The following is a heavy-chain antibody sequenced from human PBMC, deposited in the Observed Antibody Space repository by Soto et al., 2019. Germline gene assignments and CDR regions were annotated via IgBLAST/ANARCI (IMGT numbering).Heavy chain of an antibody. V-gene: IGHV3-23*01. CDR1: GFTFSSYA. D-gene: IGHD3-3*01. CDR3: AKRGYDFWSGYPFDY. Sequence: GGSLRLSCAASGFTFSSYAMSWVRQAPGKGLEWVSAISGSGGSTYYADSVKGRFTISRDNSKNTLYLQMNSLGAEDTAVYYCAKRGYDFWSGYPFDYWGQGTLVTVSS. CDR2: ISGSGGST. J-gene: IGHJ4*02.